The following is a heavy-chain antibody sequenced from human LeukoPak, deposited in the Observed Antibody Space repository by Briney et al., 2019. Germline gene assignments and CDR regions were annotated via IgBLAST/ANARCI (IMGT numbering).Heavy chain of an antibody. CDR2: IYHSGKT. J-gene: IGHJ6*02. V-gene: IGHV4-39*07. CDR1: GGSISSSSYY. D-gene: IGHD2-2*01. Sequence: SETLSLTCTVSGGSISSSSYYWGWIRQPPGMGPEWIGTIYHSGKTYYNPSLKSRVTISVDTSKNQFSLKLSSVTAADTAVYYCARENYCSSTSCYHYYYYGMDVWGQGTTVTVSS. CDR3: ARENYCSSTSCYHYYYYGMDV.